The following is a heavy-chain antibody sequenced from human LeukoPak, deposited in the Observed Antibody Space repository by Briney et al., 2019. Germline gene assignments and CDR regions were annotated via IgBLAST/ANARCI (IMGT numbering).Heavy chain of an antibody. Sequence: SGGSLRLSCAASGFTFINYAMYWFRQAPGKGLEWVSGISASGGSTEYADSVKGRFTISRDTSENTLFLQMNNLRADDTAVYYCARRPNAFDIWGQGTVVTVSS. D-gene: IGHD6-6*01. J-gene: IGHJ3*02. CDR2: ISASGGST. CDR3: ARRPNAFDI. CDR1: GFTFINYA. V-gene: IGHV3-23*01.